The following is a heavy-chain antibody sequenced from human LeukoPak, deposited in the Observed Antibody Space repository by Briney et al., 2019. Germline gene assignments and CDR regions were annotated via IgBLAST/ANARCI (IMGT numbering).Heavy chain of an antibody. CDR1: GDSISSGDYY. CDR3: AREYGSAIKDVFDI. CDR2: INYSGST. Sequence: SETLSLTCTVSGDSISSGDYYWTWIRQPPGKGLEWIGYINYSGSTYYNPSLKSRVIISVDTSKNQFSLKLSSVTAADTAVYYCAREYGSAIKDVFDIWGQGTMVTVSS. V-gene: IGHV4-30-4*08. D-gene: IGHD2-15*01. J-gene: IGHJ3*02.